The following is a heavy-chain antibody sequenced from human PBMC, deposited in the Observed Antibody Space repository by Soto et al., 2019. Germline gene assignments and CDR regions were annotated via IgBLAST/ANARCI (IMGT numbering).Heavy chain of an antibody. V-gene: IGHV1-69*02. J-gene: IGHJ6*02. CDR2: IIPILGIA. D-gene: IGHD3-3*01. CDR3: ARAPPYDFWSGYYTPGRNGMDV. CDR1: GGTFSSYT. Sequence: AASVKVSCKASGGTFSSYTISWVRQAPGQGLEWMGRIIPILGIANYAQKFQGRVTITADKSTSTVYMELSSLRSEDTAVYYCARAPPYDFWSGYYTPGRNGMDVWGQGTTVTVSS.